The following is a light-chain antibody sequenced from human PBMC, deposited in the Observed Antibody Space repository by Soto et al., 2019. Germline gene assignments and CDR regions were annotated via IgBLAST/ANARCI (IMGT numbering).Light chain of an antibody. J-gene: IGKJ1*01. CDR3: QQSYSASVT. CDR2: AAS. CDR1: QTLMNY. Sequence: DIQVTQSPSSLSASVGDRVTITCRASQTLMNYLNWYQQKPGKAPKLLIYAASNLQSGVPSRFSGSGSGTDFTLTISNLQPEDFETYYCQQSYSASVTFGQGTKVDIK. V-gene: IGKV1-39*01.